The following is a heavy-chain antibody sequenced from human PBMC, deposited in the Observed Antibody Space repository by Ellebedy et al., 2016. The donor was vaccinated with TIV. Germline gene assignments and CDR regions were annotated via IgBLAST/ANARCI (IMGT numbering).Heavy chain of an antibody. D-gene: IGHD1-1*01. Sequence: PGGSLRLSCAASGLTFSNYWMNWVSQAPGKGLEWVANIQQEGYEINYVDSVKGRFTISRDNAKNSLYLQMNSLRAEDTAVYYCVGRTYNWNDFCLFDYWGQGTLVTVSS. CDR1: GLTFSNYW. V-gene: IGHV3-7*03. J-gene: IGHJ4*02. CDR2: IQQEGYEI. CDR3: VGRTYNWNDFCLFDY.